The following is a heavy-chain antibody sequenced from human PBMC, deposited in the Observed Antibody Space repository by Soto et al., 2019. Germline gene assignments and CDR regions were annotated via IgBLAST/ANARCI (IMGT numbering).Heavy chain of an antibody. J-gene: IGHJ4*02. V-gene: IGHV4-30-4*01. CDR2: IYYSGGT. CDR1: GGSISSGAYH. D-gene: IGHD3-3*01. CDR3: ARFTWSGYKRYYFDF. Sequence: PSETLSLTCTVSGGSISSGAYHWSWIRQTPGKGLEWIAYIYYSGGTYYNPSLESRVTISLDTSKNQFSLKLNSVTAADTAVYYCARFTWSGYKRYYFDFWGQGAPVTVS.